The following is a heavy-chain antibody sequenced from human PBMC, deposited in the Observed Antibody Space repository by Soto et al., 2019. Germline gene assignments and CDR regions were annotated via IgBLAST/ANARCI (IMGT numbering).Heavy chain of an antibody. CDR1: GFTFSSYG. V-gene: IGHV3-30*18. CDR3: AKDHRSGSYGY. J-gene: IGHJ4*02. Sequence: QVQLVESGGGVVQPGRSLRLSCAASGFTFSSYGMHWVRQAPGKGLEWVAVISYDGSNKYYADSVKGRFTISRDNSKNTLYLPMSSLSAEDTAVYYCAKDHRSGSYGYWGQGTLVTVSS. D-gene: IGHD1-26*01. CDR2: ISYDGSNK.